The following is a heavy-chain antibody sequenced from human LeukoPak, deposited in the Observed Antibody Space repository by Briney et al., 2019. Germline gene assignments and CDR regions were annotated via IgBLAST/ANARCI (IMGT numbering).Heavy chain of an antibody. J-gene: IGHJ4*02. V-gene: IGHV1-2*02. Sequence: ASVKVSCKASGYTFTGYYMHWVRQAPGQGLEWMGWINPNSGGTNYAQKFQGRITMTRNTSISTAYMELSSLRSEDTAVYYCARTYCGGDCLRYWGQGTLVTVSS. CDR1: GYTFTGYY. CDR2: INPNSGGT. CDR3: ARTYCGGDCLRY. D-gene: IGHD2-21*02.